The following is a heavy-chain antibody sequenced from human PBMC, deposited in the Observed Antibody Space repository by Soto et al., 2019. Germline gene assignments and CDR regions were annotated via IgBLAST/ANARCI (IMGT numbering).Heavy chain of an antibody. CDR1: GFTFSSYG. V-gene: IGHV3-33*01. Sequence: PGGSLRLSCAASGFTFSSYGMHWVRQAPGKGLEWVAVIWYDGSNKYYADSVKGRFTISRDNSKNTLYLQMNSLRAEDTAVYYCARDLGQGPPNFDYWGQGTLVTVSS. CDR2: IWYDGSNK. J-gene: IGHJ4*02. CDR3: ARDLGQGPPNFDY.